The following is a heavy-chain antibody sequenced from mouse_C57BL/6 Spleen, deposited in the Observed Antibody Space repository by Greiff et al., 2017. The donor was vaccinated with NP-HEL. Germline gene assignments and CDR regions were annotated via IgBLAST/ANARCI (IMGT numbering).Heavy chain of an antibody. CDR3: ARVGATSFNWDGFAY. CDR2: ISDGGSYT. V-gene: IGHV5-4*01. J-gene: IGHJ3*01. CDR1: GFTFSSYA. D-gene: IGHD4-1*01. Sequence: EVQLVESGGGLVKPGGSLKLSCAASGFTFSSYAMSWVRQTPEKRLEWVATISDGGSYTYYPDNVKGRFTISRDNAKNTLYLQMSHLKSEDTAMYYCARVGATSFNWDGFAYWGQGTLVTVSA.